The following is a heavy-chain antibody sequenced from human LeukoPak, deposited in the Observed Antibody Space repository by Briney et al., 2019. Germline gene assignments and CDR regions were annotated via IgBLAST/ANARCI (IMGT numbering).Heavy chain of an antibody. CDR2: IWYDGSNK. CDR1: GFTFSSYG. CDR3: ARDPEAYCGGDCYVFDY. Sequence: GGSLRLSCAASGFTFSSYGMHWVRQAPGKGLEWVAVIWYDGSNKYHADSVKGRFTISRDNSKNTLYLQMNSLRAEDTAVYYCARDPEAYCGGDCYVFDYWGQGTLVTVSS. D-gene: IGHD2-21*02. J-gene: IGHJ4*02. V-gene: IGHV3-33*01.